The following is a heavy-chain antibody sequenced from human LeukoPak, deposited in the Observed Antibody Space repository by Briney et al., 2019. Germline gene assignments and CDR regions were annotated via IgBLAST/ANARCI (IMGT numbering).Heavy chain of an antibody. CDR1: GFTFGNYA. Sequence: GGSLRLSCATSGFTFGNYAMNWVRQAPGKGLEWISTLSGSGGSTHYADPVKGRFTISRDNSNNTLYLQMNNLRAEDTAVYYCAKQLNYDILTGNSDYWGQGTLVTVSS. CDR3: AKQLNYDILTGNSDY. V-gene: IGHV3-23*01. J-gene: IGHJ4*02. CDR2: LSGSGGST. D-gene: IGHD3-9*01.